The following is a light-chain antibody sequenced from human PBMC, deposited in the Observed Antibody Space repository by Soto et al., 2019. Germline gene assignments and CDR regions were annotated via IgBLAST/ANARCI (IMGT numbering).Light chain of an antibody. CDR2: KVS. J-gene: IGKJ1*01. Sequence: DVVMTQSPLSLPVTLGQPASISCRSSQSLLYSDGNTYLSWFQQRPGQSPRRLIYKVSIRDSGVPDRFSGSGSVTDCTLKITRVEAEDVGVYYCMQGTYWPPRKFGQGTKVEIK. CDR3: MQGTYWPPRK. CDR1: QSLLYSDGNTY. V-gene: IGKV2-30*01.